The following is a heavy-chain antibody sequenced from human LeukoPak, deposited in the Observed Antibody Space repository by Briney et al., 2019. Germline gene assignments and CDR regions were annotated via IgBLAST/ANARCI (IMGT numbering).Heavy chain of an antibody. CDR1: GGSISSYY. D-gene: IGHD3-3*01. J-gene: IGHJ5*02. V-gene: IGHV4-59*08. CDR3: ARSLDDFWSGYQFDP. Sequence: PSETLSLTCTVSGGSISSYYWSWIRQPPGKGLEWIGYIYYSGSTNYGPSLKSRVTISVDTSKNQFSLKLSSVTAADTAVYYCARSLDDFWSGYQFDPWGQGTLVTVSS. CDR2: IYYSGST.